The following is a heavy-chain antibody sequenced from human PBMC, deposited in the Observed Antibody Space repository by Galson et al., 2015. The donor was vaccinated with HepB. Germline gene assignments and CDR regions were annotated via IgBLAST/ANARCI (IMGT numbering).Heavy chain of an antibody. J-gene: IGHJ3*02. V-gene: IGHV3-11*03. CDR1: GFTFSDYY. CDR2: ISYRSSYK. D-gene: IGHD6-19*01. Sequence: SLRLSCAASGFTFSDYYMTWIRQAPGKGLEWVSYISYRSSYKNYADSVKGRFTISRDNAKNSLYLQMNSLRAEDTAVYYCARVQIAVAGRAFDIWGQGTVVTVSP. CDR3: ARVQIAVAGRAFDI.